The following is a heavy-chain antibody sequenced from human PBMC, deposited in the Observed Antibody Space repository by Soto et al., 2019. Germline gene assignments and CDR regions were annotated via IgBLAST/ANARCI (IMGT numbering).Heavy chain of an antibody. CDR2: ISSSSSYI. CDR3: ARELERITIFGVVYYYYYGMDV. CDR1: GFTFIXYS. J-gene: IGHJ6*02. D-gene: IGHD3-3*01. Sequence: GGSLRLSCAASGFTFIXYSMNWXRQAPGKGLEWVSSISSSSSYIYYADSVKGRFTISRDNAKNSLYLQMNSLRAEDTAVYYCARELERITIFGVVYYYYYGMDVWGQGTTVTVSS. V-gene: IGHV3-21*01.